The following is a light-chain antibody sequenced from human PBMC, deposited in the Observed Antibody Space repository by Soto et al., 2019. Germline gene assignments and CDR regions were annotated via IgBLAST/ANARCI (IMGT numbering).Light chain of an antibody. J-gene: IGLJ1*01. V-gene: IGLV7-46*01. CDR3: LLSYSGARLYV. Sequence: QAVLTQDPSLTLSPGGTVTLTCVSSTGAVTSGHYPYWFQQKPGQAPRTLIYDTSNKHSWTPARFSGSLLGGKAALTLSGAQPEDEAEYYCLLSYSGARLYVFGTGTKVTVL. CDR1: TGAVTSGHY. CDR2: DTS.